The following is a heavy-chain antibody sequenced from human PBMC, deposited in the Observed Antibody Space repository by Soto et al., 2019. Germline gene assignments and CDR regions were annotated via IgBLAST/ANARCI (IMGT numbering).Heavy chain of an antibody. CDR1: GYNFMPYG. J-gene: IGHJ6*02. V-gene: IGHV1-18*04. D-gene: IGHD6-13*01. CDR3: AREGAYSSSWDYYYGMDV. Sequence: RASVKVSCKASGYNFMPYGVNWVRQAPGQGLEWMGWISPWKGNTNYAQSFQGRVTMTRDTSISTAYMELSRLRSDDTAVYYCAREGAYSSSWDYYYGMDVWGQGTTVTVSS. CDR2: ISPWKGNT.